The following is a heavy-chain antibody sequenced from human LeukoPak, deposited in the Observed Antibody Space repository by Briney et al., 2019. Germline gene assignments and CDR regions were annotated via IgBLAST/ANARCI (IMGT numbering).Heavy chain of an antibody. V-gene: IGHV4-59*08. D-gene: IGHD5-18*01. J-gene: IGHJ4*02. CDR2: IYYSGST. CDR3: ARRGSLGYSYGLYYFDY. Sequence: SETLSLTCTVSGGSISSYYWSWIRQPPGKGLEWIGYIYYSGSTNYNPSLKSRVTISVDTSENQFSLKLSSVTAADTAVYYCARRGSLGYSYGLYYFDYWGQGTLVTVSS. CDR1: GGSISSYY.